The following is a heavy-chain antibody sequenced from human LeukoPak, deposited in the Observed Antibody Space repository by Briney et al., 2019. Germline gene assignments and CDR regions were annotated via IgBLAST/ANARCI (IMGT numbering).Heavy chain of an antibody. CDR2: IIPIFGTA. CDR3: ARDSVEMATIMGY. J-gene: IGHJ4*02. D-gene: IGHD5-24*01. CDR1: VGTFSSYA. V-gene: IGHV1-69*05. Sequence: AASVKVSCKASVGTFSSYAISWVRHAPGHGLEWMGRIIPIFGTANYVQKFHSRGTICTDEPTSTHYMWRRSLRSEDTAVYYCARDSVEMATIMGYWGQGTLVTVSS.